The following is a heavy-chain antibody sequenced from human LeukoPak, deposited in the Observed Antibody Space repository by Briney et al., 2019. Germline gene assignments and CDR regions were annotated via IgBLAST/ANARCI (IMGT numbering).Heavy chain of an antibody. J-gene: IGHJ5*02. CDR1: GYTFTNYY. Sequence: ASVKVSCKASGYTFTNYYMHWVRQAPGQGLEWMGTINPSGSSRSYAQKFQGRVTMTRDTSTSTVYMELSSLRSEDTAVYFCARDACSSTICQAGGNWFDPWGQGTLVIVS. CDR2: INPSGSSR. V-gene: IGHV1-46*01. CDR3: ARDACSSTICQAGGNWFDP. D-gene: IGHD2-2*01.